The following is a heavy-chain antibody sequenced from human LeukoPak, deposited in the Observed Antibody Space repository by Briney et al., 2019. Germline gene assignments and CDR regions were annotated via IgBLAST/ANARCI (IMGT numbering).Heavy chain of an antibody. CDR2: LSYDGSNK. Sequence: PGGPLKFSGAASGLTFSSYGMHWVGQAQGKGLKWGPVLSYDGSNKYYADSVKGRFTISRDNSKNTLYLQMNSLRAEDTAVYYCAKSSGGYYYYYGMDVWGQGTTVTVSS. D-gene: IGHD3-3*01. CDR1: GLTFSSYG. CDR3: AKSSGGYYYYYGMDV. J-gene: IGHJ6*02. V-gene: IGHV3-30*18.